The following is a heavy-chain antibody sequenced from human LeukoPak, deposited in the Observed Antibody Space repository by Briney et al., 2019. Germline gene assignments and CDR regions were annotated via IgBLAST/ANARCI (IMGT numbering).Heavy chain of an antibody. CDR3: VKDYLYTSGFRAGDC. V-gene: IGHV3-23*01. J-gene: IGHJ4*02. Sequence: PGGSLRLSCAASGFTFSSYAMSWVRQAPGKGLEWVSTISGSGGSTNSADSVKGRFTISRDNSKNTLYLQMNSLRAEDTAIYYCVKDYLYTSGFRAGDCWGQGTLVTVSS. CDR1: GFTFSSYA. CDR2: ISGSGGST. D-gene: IGHD6-19*01.